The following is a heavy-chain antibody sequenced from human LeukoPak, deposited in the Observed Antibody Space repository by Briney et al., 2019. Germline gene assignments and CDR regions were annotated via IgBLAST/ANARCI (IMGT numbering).Heavy chain of an antibody. V-gene: IGHV3-23*01. CDR3: ARSDWFDP. CDR2: ISRRGDRT. J-gene: IGHJ5*02. CDR1: GFTLSSSA. Sequence: GGSLRLSCAASGFTLSSSAMSWVRQAPGKGLEWVSAISRRGDRTFYADSVKGRFTISRDSSIDTLFLQMNSLRVEDTAVYYCARSDWFDPWGQGTLVTVSS.